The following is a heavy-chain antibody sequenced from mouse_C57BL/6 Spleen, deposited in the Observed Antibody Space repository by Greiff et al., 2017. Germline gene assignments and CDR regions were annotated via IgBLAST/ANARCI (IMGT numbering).Heavy chain of an antibody. CDR1: GYTFTSYW. Sequence: QVQLQQSGAELAKPGASVKLSCKASGYTFTSYWMHWVKQRPGQGLEWIGYINPSSGYTKYNQKFKDKATLTADKSSNTAYMQLSSLTYEDSAVYYCAKDGSSYDWFAYWGQGTLVTVSA. J-gene: IGHJ3*01. V-gene: IGHV1-7*01. D-gene: IGHD1-1*01. CDR2: INPSSGYT. CDR3: AKDGSSYDWFAY.